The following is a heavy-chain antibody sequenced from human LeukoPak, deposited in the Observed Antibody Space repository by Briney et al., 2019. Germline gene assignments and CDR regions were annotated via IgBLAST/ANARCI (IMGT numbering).Heavy chain of an antibody. Sequence: PGGSLRLSCAASGFTFSSYLMHWVRQAPGKGLVWVSRINTDGSSTTYADSVKGRFTISRDNDKNTLYLQMNSLRAEDTAVYYCARATMGRGATYDYWGQGTLVTVSS. D-gene: IGHD3-10*01. J-gene: IGHJ4*02. CDR1: GFTFSSYL. CDR3: ARATMGRGATYDY. CDR2: INTDGSST. V-gene: IGHV3-74*01.